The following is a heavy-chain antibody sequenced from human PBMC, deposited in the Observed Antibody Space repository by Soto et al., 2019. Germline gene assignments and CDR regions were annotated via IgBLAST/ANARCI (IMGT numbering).Heavy chain of an antibody. CDR2: IYYSGST. J-gene: IGHJ4*02. CDR1: GGSISSSSYY. D-gene: IGHD3-22*01. V-gene: IGHV4-61*01. Sequence: SETLSLTCTVSGGSISSSSYYWSWIRQPPGKGLEWIGYIYYSGSTNYNPSLKSRVTISVDTSKNQFSLKLSSVTAADTAVYYCARLTYYYDSSGYYYFLFDYWGQGTLVTVSS. CDR3: ARLTYYYDSSGYYYFLFDY.